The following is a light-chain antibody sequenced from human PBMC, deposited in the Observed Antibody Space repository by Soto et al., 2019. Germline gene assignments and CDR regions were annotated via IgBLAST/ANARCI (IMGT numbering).Light chain of an antibody. J-gene: IGKJ5*01. CDR1: QSVGNN. CDR3: QQYSDLPMT. Sequence: EIVMTQSPATLSVSPGERATLSCRASQSVGNNLAWYQQRPGQAPRLLIYDASTRATGIPDRFSGSASGTDFTLTISRLEPEDFAVYFCQQYSDLPMTFGQGTRLEIK. V-gene: IGKV3D-15*02. CDR2: DAS.